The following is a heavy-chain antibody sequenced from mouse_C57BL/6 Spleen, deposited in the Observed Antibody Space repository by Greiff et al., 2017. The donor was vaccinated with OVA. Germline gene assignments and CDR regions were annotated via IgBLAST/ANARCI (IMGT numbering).Heavy chain of an antibody. CDR2: IDPETGGT. V-gene: IGHV1-15*01. D-gene: IGHD2-4*01. CDR1: GYTFTDYE. CDR3: TRERDYDWFAY. Sequence: VQLQESGAELVRPGASVTLSCKASGYTFTDYEMHWVKQTPVHGLEWIGAIDPETGGTAYNQKFKGKAILTADKSSSTAYMELRSLTSEDSAVYYCTRERDYDWFAYWGQGTLVTVSA. J-gene: IGHJ3*01.